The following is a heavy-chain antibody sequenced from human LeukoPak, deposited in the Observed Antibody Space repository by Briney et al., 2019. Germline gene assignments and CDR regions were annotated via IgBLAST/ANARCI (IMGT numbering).Heavy chain of an antibody. J-gene: IGHJ4*02. V-gene: IGHV4-34*01. CDR2: INHSGST. CDR3: ARGTYYYDSSGYPFDY. Sequence: SETLSLTCAVYGGSFSGYYWSWIRQPPGKGLEWIGEINHSGSTNYNPSLKSRVTISVDTSKNQFSLKLSSVTAADAAVYYCARGTYYYDSSGYPFDYWGQGTLVTVSS. CDR1: GGSFSGYY. D-gene: IGHD3-22*01.